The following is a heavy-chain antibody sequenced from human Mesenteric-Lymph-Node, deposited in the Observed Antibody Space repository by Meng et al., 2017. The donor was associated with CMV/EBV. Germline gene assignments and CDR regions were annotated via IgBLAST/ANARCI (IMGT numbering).Heavy chain of an antibody. V-gene: IGHV1-46*01. J-gene: IGHJ6*02. CDR1: GGTFSSYA. CDR3: ARDRIVGVRGVINSPYYYGMDV. Sequence: ASVKVSCKASGGTFSSYAIAWVRQAPGQGLEWMGIINPSGGSTSYAQKFQGRVTMTRDTSTSTVYMELSSLRSEDTAVYYCARDRIVGVRGVINSPYYYGMDVWGQGTTVTVSS. CDR2: INPSGGST. D-gene: IGHD3-10*01.